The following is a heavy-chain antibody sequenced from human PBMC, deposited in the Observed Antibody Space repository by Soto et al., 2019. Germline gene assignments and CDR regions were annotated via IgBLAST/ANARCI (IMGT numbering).Heavy chain of an antibody. CDR3: ASTPVTGRYSYYGMDA. Sequence: QVQPVQSGSEVKKPGSSVRVSCKTGSFYAVSWVRQAPGQGLEWMGGLIPVFDTPSYAQKFQGSVNITADESKSTAYMELSSLRSEDTALYHCASTPVTGRYSYYGMDAWDQGIAVTVSS. CDR2: LIPVFDTP. V-gene: IGHV1-69*01. CDR1: SFYA. J-gene: IGHJ6*02. D-gene: IGHD4-4*01.